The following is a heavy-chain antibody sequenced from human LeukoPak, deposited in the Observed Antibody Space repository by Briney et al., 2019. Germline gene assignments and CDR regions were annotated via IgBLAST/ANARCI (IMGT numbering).Heavy chain of an antibody. CDR1: GFTFSNAW. CDR3: TTNSPQNPPYYYYGMDV. Sequence: SGGSLRLSCAASGFTFSNAWMSWVRQAPGKGLEWVGRIKSKTDGGTTDYAAPVKGRFTISRDDSKNTLYLQMNSLKTEDTVVYYCTTNSPQNPPYYYYGMDVWGQGTTVTVSS. V-gene: IGHV3-15*01. J-gene: IGHJ6*02. CDR2: IKSKTDGGTT.